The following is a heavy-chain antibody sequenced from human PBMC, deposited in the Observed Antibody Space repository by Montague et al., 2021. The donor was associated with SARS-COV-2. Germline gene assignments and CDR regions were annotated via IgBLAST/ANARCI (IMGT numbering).Heavy chain of an antibody. D-gene: IGHD4/OR15-4a*01. V-gene: IGHV4-31*03. CDR2: IYYSGSA. CDR1: GGSISSGSYS. J-gene: IGHJ4*02. CDR3: ARVDAASGAPYCDY. Sequence: TLSLTCTVSGGSISSGSYSWSWIRQGPGKGLEWIGNIYYSGSAYYSPSLRSRATLPVDTSKNQFSLNLSSVTAADTAVYYCARVDAASGAPYCDYWGQGTLVTVSS.